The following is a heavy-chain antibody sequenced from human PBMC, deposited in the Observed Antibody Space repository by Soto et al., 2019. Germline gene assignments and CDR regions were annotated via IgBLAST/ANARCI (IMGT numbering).Heavy chain of an antibody. V-gene: IGHV4-4*02. CDR2: IYHSGST. J-gene: IGHJ4*02. CDR3: ARAAMGGRSWPFEY. CDR1: GGSISSSNW. Sequence: PSETLSLTCAVSGGSISSSNWWSWVRQPPGKGLEWIGEIYHSGSTNYNPSLKSRVTISVDKSKNQFSLKLSSVTAADTAVYYCARAAMGGRSWPFEYWGQGTRVTVSS. D-gene: IGHD6-13*01.